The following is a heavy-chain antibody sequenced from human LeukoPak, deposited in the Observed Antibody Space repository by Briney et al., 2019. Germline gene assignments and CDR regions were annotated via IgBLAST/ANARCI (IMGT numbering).Heavy chain of an antibody. D-gene: IGHD2-2*01. CDR2: IKQDGSEK. CDR3: ARDQRYCSSSSCPWEPFDY. Sequence: GGSLRLSCAASGFTFSSYWMSWVRQAPGKGLEWVAYIKQDGSEKYYVDSVKGRFTISRDNAKNSLYLQMNSLRAEDTAVYYCARDQRYCSSSSCPWEPFDYWGQGTLVTVSS. J-gene: IGHJ4*02. V-gene: IGHV3-7*05. CDR1: GFTFSSYW.